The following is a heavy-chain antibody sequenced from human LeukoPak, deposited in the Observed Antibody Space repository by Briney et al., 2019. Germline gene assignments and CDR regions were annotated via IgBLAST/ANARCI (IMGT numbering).Heavy chain of an antibody. CDR3: ARVYGPIDY. J-gene: IGHJ4*02. Sequence: ASVKVSCKASGYTFTDYYVHWVRQAPGQGLEWMGWINPNSGDTNYAQKFQDRVTVTRDTSISTAYMEMSRLKSDDTAFYYCARVYGPIDYWGQGTLVTVSS. D-gene: IGHD2-8*01. V-gene: IGHV1-2*02. CDR2: INPNSGDT. CDR1: GYTFTDYY.